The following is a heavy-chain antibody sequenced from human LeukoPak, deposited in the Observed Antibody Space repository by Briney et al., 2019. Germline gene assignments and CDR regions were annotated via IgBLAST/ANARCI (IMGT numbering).Heavy chain of an antibody. V-gene: IGHV3-23*01. J-gene: IGHJ4*02. Sequence: GGSLRLACAASGLTFGNYAMSWVRQAPGKGLEWVSAISGSGGSTYQAGSVRGRFTISRDNSKNTLYLQINSLRAEDTAVYYCAKGAGTSEYYFDYWGQGTLVTVSS. D-gene: IGHD1-7*01. CDR2: ISGSGGST. CDR1: GLTFGNYA. CDR3: AKGAGTSEYYFDY.